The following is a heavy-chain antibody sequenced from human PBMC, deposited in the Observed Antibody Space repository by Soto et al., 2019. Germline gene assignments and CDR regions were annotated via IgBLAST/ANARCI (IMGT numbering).Heavy chain of an antibody. CDR2: IYSGGTT. CDR3: HGYGY. V-gene: IGHV3-53*01. D-gene: IGHD5-12*01. J-gene: IGHJ4*02. Sequence: EVQLVESGGGLIQPGGSLRLSCVVSGFTVSSSNFMSWVRQAPGKGLEWVSVIYSGGTTYYADSVKGRFTISRDNSKNTLYLQMNSLRAEDTAVYYCHGYGYWGQGTLVTVSS. CDR1: GFTVSSSNF.